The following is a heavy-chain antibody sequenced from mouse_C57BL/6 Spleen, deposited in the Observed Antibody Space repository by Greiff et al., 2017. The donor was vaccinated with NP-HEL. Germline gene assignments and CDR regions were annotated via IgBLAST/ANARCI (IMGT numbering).Heavy chain of an antibody. CDR3: ARDFFAY. CDR2: IDPSDSYT. J-gene: IGHJ3*01. CDR1: GYTFTSYW. V-gene: IGHV1-50*01. Sequence: QVQLQQPGAELVKPGASVKLSCKASGYTFTSYWMQWVNQRPGQGLEWIGEIDPSDSYTNYNQKFKGKATLTVDTSSSTAYMQLSSLTSEDSAVYYCARDFFAYWGQGTLVTVSA.